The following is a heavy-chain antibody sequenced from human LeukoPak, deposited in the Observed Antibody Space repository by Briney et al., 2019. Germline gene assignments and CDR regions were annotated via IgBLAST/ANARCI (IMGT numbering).Heavy chain of an antibody. CDR3: ARLALYDQAYYYYYGMDV. D-gene: IGHD3-3*01. CDR2: IYYSGST. J-gene: IGHJ6*02. CDR1: GGSISSSSYY. V-gene: IGHV4-39*01. Sequence: SETLSLTCTVSGGSISSSSYYWGWTRQPPGKGLEWIGSIYYSGSTYYNPSLKSRVTISVDTSKNQFSLKLSSVTAADTAVYYCARLALYDQAYYYYYGMDVWGQGTTVTVSS.